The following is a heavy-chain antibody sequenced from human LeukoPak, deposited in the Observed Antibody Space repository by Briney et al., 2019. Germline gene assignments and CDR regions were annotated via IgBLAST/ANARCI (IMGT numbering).Heavy chain of an antibody. D-gene: IGHD2-2*01. J-gene: IGHJ4*02. CDR2: IYHSGST. CDR1: GGSISSSNW. Sequence: SETLSLTCAVSGGSISSSNWWSWVRQPPGKGLEWIGEIYHSGSTNYNPSLKSRVTISVDTSKNQFSLKLSSVTAADTAVYYCAKYCSSTSCDSDYWGQGTLVTVSS. V-gene: IGHV4-4*02. CDR3: AKYCSSTSCDSDY.